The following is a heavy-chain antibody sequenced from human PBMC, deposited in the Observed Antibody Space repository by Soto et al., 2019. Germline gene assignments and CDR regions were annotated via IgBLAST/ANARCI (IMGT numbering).Heavy chain of an antibody. V-gene: IGHV4-59*01. CDR2: IYYSGST. CDR1: GGSISSYD. Sequence: KAXETLSLTCTVAGGSISSYDWSWIRQPPGKGLEWIGYIYYSGSTNYNPSLKSRVTISVDTSKNQFSLKLSSVTAADTAVYYCARAKYYYGSGSYYYYYGMDVWGQGSTVTVSS. J-gene: IGHJ6*02. D-gene: IGHD3-10*01. CDR3: ARAKYYYGSGSYYYYYGMDV.